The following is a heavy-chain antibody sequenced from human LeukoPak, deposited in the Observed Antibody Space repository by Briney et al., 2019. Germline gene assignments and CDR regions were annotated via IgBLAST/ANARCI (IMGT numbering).Heavy chain of an antibody. V-gene: IGHV3-49*03. CDR1: GFNFGDYT. D-gene: IGHD2-2*01. CDR3: TRNGGDYRNGGEYCSGTSCYLR. CDR2: IRRKAYGGTP. Sequence: GRSLRLSCTTSGFNFGDYTMSWLRQAPGKGLEWVGFIRRKAYGGTPEYAASVKGRITISRDDSRGIAYLQMNSLKTEDTAVYYCTRNGGDYRNGGEYCSGTSCYLRWGQGTLVTVSS. J-gene: IGHJ4*02.